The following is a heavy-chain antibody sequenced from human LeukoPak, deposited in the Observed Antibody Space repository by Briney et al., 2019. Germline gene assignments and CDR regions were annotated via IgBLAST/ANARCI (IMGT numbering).Heavy chain of an antibody. J-gene: IGHJ4*01. CDR2: IKQDGSEK. D-gene: IGHD5-18*01. V-gene: IGHV3-7*01. CDR3: ARVGYSYGYAGTFGY. CDR1: GFTFSSYW. Sequence: PGGSLRLSCAASGFTFSSYWMSWVRQAPGKGLEWVANIKQDGSEKYYVDSVKGRFTISRDNAKNSLYLQMNSLRAADTAVCYCARVGYSYGYAGTFGYWGQGSLVTVSS.